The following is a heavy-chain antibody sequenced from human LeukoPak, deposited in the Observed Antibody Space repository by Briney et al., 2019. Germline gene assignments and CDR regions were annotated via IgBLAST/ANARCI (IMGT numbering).Heavy chain of an antibody. V-gene: IGHV3-21*01. CDR1: GFTFSSYS. CDR2: ISSSSSYI. Sequence: GGSLRLSCAASGFTFSSYSMNWVRQAPGKGLEWVSSISSSSSYIYYADSVKGRFTISRDNAKNSLYLQMNSLRAEDTAVYYCARDLTWSGYYAGYFDYWGQGTLVTVSS. J-gene: IGHJ4*02. CDR3: ARDLTWSGYYAGYFDY. D-gene: IGHD3-3*01.